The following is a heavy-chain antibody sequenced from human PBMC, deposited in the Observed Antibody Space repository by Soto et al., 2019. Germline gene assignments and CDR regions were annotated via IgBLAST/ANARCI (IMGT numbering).Heavy chain of an antibody. J-gene: IGHJ4*02. Sequence: PSETLSLTCTVSGGSISSYYWSWIRQPPGKGLEWIGYIYYSGSTNYNPSLKSRVTISVDTSKNQFSLKLSSVTAADTAVYYCARILGVADFDYWGQGTLVTVSS. CDR3: ARILGVADFDY. D-gene: IGHD3-3*01. V-gene: IGHV4-59*01. CDR2: IYYSGST. CDR1: GGSISSYY.